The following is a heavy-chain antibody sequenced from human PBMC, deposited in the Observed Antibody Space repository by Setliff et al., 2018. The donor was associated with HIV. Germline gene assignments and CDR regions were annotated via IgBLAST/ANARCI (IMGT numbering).Heavy chain of an antibody. CDR1: NYTLINYG. CDR3: ARGRNYDSSGYGDYYYYMDV. Sequence: ASVKVSCKASNYTLINYGVSWVRQAPGQGLEWMGWIGSYSGYTIYAQKFQGRVTVTADESTSTAYMQLSSLRSDDTAVYYCARGRNYDSSGYGDYYYYMDVWGKGTTVTVSS. V-gene: IGHV1-18*01. CDR2: IGSYSGYT. D-gene: IGHD3-22*01. J-gene: IGHJ6*03.